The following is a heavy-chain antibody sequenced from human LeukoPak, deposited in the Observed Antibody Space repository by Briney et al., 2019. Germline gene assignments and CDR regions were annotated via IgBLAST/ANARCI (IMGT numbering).Heavy chain of an antibody. J-gene: IGHJ3*02. CDR3: ARVLLVRFYDFDI. V-gene: IGHV4-34*01. Sequence: SETLSLTCAVYGGSFSGYYWSWIRQPPGKGLEWIGEINHSGRTNYNPSLKSRATISVDTSKNQFHLKLSSVTAADTAVYYCARVLLVRFYDFDIWGQGTMVTVSS. CDR2: INHSGRT. CDR1: GGSFSGYY. D-gene: IGHD3-10*01.